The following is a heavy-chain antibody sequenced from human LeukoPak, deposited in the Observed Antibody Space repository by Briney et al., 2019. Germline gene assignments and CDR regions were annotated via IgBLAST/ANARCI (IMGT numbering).Heavy chain of an antibody. D-gene: IGHD1-26*01. V-gene: IGHV3-7*01. CDR3: ARDQSGSLDY. CDR1: GFTFRNTW. J-gene: IGHJ4*02. Sequence: GGSLRLSCAASGFTFRNTWMAWVRQAPGKGREWVANINQDASTKQYVDSVKGRFTISRDNAKNSLYLQMNSLRADGTAIYYCARDQSGSLDYWGQGTLVTVSA. CDR2: INQDASTK.